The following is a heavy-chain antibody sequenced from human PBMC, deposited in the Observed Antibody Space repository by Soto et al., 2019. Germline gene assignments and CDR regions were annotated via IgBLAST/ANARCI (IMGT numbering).Heavy chain of an antibody. CDR2: IYYSGST. CDR3: ARHAPNYDILTGYDWYFDL. Sequence: SETLSLTCAVYGGSISSSSYYWGWIRQPPGKGLEWIGSIYYSGSTYYNPSLKSRVTISVDTSKNQFSLKLSSVTAADTAVYYCARHAPNYDILTGYDWYFDLWGRGTLVTVSS. V-gene: IGHV4-39*01. CDR1: GGSISSSSYY. D-gene: IGHD3-9*01. J-gene: IGHJ2*01.